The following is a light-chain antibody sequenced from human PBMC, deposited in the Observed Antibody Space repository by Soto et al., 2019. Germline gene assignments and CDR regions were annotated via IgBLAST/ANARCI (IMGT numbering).Light chain of an antibody. V-gene: IGLV2-23*01. CDR3: CAHGGSSNDV. J-gene: IGLJ1*01. CDR2: EDN. Sequence: LPRPAAVSWSPGQAVTISCTAPGRCIESYYLVSWYQQLPGTVPKLIIYEDNKRPSGLSNHFSGSRSGNTASLTISGRQSEDEGDYYCCAHGGSSNDVLGPGTK. CDR1: GRCIESYYL.